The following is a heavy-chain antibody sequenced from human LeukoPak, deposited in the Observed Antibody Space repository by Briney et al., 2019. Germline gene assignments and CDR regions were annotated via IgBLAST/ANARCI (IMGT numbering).Heavy chain of an antibody. V-gene: IGHV5-51*01. CDR1: GYSFTSYC. J-gene: IGHJ4*02. CDR2: IYPGDSDT. D-gene: IGHD6-13*01. Sequence: GESLKISCNGSGYSFTSYCIGWVRQMPGKGLEWMGIIYPGDSDTRYSPSFQGQVTISADKSISTAYLQWSSLKASDTAMYYCARATYSSSWYEAYYFDYWGQGTLVTVSS. CDR3: ARATYSSSWYEAYYFDY.